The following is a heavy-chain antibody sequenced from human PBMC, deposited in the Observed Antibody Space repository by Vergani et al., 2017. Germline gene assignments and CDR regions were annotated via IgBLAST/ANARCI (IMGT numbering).Heavy chain of an antibody. V-gene: IGHV3-33*01. CDR1: GFTFSSYG. CDR2: IWYDGSNK. D-gene: IGHD2-15*01. J-gene: IGHJ6*02. Sequence: QVQLVESGGGVVQPGRSLRLSCAASGFTFSSYGMHWVRQAPGKGLEWVAVIWYDGSNKYYADSVKGRFTISRDNSKNTLYLQMNSLRAEDTAVYYCARGGVVVAATDFHYYGMDVWGQGTTVTVSS. CDR3: ARGGVVVAATDFHYYGMDV.